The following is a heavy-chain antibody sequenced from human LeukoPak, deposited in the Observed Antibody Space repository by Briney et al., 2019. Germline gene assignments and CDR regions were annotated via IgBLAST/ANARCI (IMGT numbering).Heavy chain of an antibody. V-gene: IGHV4-4*07. J-gene: IGHJ6*03. D-gene: IGHD4-17*01. CDR2: IYTSGST. CDR1: GGSISSYY. Sequence: SETLSLTCTVSGGSISSYYWSWIRQPAGKGLEWIGRIYTSGSTNYNASLKSRVSMSVDTSKNQVSLKLNSVTAADTVLFYCARHLQTTVTRDYYTHPMDVWGKGTTVTVSS. CDR3: ARHLQTTVTRDYYTHPMDV.